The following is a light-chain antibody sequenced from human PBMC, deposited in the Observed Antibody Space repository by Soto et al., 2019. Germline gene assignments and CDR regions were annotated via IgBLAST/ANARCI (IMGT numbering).Light chain of an antibody. CDR3: QQYGGPPRT. V-gene: IGKV3-20*01. CDR2: GAS. CDR1: QSVSSSQ. Sequence: EIVLTQSPGTLSLSPGERTTLSCRASQSVSSSQLAWYQQKPGQAPRLLIYGASSRTTGIPDRFSGSGSGTDVTLTISRLGPEDFAVYYCQQYGGPPRTFGQETNVEIK. J-gene: IGKJ1*01.